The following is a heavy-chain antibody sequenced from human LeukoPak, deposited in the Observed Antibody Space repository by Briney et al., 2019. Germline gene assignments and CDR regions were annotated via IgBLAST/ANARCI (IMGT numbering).Heavy chain of an antibody. V-gene: IGHV1-46*01. CDR2: INPSGGSP. Sequence: ASVKVSCKASGYTFTGYYMHWVRQAPGQGLEWMGIINPSGGSPSYAQKFQGRVTLTRDTSTSTVYMDLSSLRSEDTAVYYCARRGYCISTSCSLDYWGQGTLVTVSS. J-gene: IGHJ4*02. CDR1: GYTFTGYY. CDR3: ARRGYCISTSCSLDY. D-gene: IGHD2-2*01.